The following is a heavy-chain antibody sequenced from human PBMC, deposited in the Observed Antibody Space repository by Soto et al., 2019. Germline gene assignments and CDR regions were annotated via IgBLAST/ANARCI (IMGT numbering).Heavy chain of an antibody. D-gene: IGHD2-15*01. CDR3: ARSGLGYCSGGSCHMAFDY. J-gene: IGHJ4*02. CDR2: INAGNGNT. CDR1: GYTFTSYA. V-gene: IGHV1-3*01. Sequence: ASVKVSCKASGYTFTSYAMHWVRQAPGQRLEWMGWINAGNGNTKYSQKFQGRVTITRDTSASTAYMELSSLRSEDTAVYYCARSGLGYCSGGSCHMAFDYWGQGTLVTVSS.